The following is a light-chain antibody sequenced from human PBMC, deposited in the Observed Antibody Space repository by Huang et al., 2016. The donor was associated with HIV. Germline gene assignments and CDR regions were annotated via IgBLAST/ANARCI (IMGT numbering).Light chain of an antibody. Sequence: EIVLTQSPGTLSLSPGERATLSCRASQSVSGSYLAWYQQKPGQAPSLLIYGASSRATGIPERFSGSGSGTDFTLTITRLEPEDIALYYCQVYGTSPPGPFGPGATVHIK. CDR1: QSVSGSY. CDR2: GAS. V-gene: IGKV3-20*01. J-gene: IGKJ3*01. CDR3: QVYGTSPPGP.